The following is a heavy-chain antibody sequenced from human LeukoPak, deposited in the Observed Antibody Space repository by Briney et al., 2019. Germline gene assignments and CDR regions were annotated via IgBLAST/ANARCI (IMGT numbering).Heavy chain of an antibody. Sequence: GGSLRLSCAASGFTFSSYWMSWVRQAPGKGLEWVSDIKQAGSEKYYVDSVKGRFTISRDNPKTSLYLQMNSLRAEDTAVYYCARVPGSSSWYLLYYYYYYMDVWGKGTTVTVSS. CDR1: GFTFSSYW. J-gene: IGHJ6*03. CDR3: ARVPGSSSWYLLYYYYYYMDV. D-gene: IGHD6-13*01. CDR2: IKQAGSEK. V-gene: IGHV3-7*01.